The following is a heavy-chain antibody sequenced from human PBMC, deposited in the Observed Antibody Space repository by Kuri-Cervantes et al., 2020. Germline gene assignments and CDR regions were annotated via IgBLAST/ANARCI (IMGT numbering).Heavy chain of an antibody. Sequence: SETLSLTCTVSGGSISSSSYYWGWIRQPPGKGLEWIGSIYCSGSTYYNPSLKSRVTISVDTSKNQFSLKLSSVTAADTAVYYCARRSGWYGNFDYWGQGTLVTVSS. CDR3: ARRSGWYGNFDY. J-gene: IGHJ4*02. V-gene: IGHV4-39*01. CDR1: GGSISSSSYY. D-gene: IGHD6-19*01. CDR2: IYCSGST.